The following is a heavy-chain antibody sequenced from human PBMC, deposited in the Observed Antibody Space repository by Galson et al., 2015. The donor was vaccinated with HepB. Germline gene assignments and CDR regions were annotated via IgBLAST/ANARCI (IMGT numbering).Heavy chain of an antibody. D-gene: IGHD4-17*01. J-gene: IGHJ2*01. Sequence: LRLSCAASGFSFNYFPMHWVRQAPGKGLEWVAVISYTGRYTNYADFGKGRFTISRDNSKNALYLQMNSLRVEDTALYYCVRRRGAGAGDYQNWYFDLWGRGTLVTVSS. CDR3: VRRRGAGAGDYQNWYFDL. CDR1: GFSFNYFP. V-gene: IGHV3-30*04. CDR2: ISYTGRYT.